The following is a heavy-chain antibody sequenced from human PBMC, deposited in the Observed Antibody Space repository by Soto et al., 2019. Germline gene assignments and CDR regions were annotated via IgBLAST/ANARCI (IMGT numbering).Heavy chain of an antibody. V-gene: IGHV3-23*02. CDR3: AKGRGGAYYYYGLDV. D-gene: IGHD3-10*01. Sequence: EVQLLESGGGLVQPGESLTLSCAASGFTFNTYAMTWARRAPGKGLEWVSAISGSGATTYVDDSGKGNFTISRDNSKETLYLQMNSLRAEDTAIYYCAKGRGGAYYYYGLDVWGQGTTVTVSS. J-gene: IGHJ6*02. CDR2: ISGSGATT. CDR1: GFTFNTYA.